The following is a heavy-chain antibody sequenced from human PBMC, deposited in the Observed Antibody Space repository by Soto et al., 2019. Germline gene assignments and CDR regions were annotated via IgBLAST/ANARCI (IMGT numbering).Heavy chain of an antibody. D-gene: IGHD3-10*01. CDR3: EHVDMVPGRTNWFDP. CDR2: IYWDDDK. V-gene: IGHV2-5*02. CDR1: GFSLSTSGVG. J-gene: IGHJ5*02. Sequence: QITLKESGPTMVKPTQTLTLTCTFSGFSLSTSGVGVGWISQPPGKALEWLALIYWDDDKRYSPSLKSRLTITKDTSKNQVVRTMTKMDPVDTATYYCEHVDMVPGRTNWFDPWGQGTLVTVSS.